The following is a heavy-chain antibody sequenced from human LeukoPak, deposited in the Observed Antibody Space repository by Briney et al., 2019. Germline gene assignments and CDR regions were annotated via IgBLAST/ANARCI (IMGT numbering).Heavy chain of an antibody. CDR1: GFTFSNAW. CDR3: TTRTTYYYDSRNFDY. J-gene: IGHJ4*02. CDR2: IKSKTDGGTT. Sequence: GGSLRLSCAASGFTFSNAWMSWVRQAPGKGLEWVGRIKSKTDGGTTDYAAPVKGRFTISRDDSKNTLYLQMNSLKTEDTAVHYCTTRTTYYYDSRNFDYWGQGTLVTVSS. V-gene: IGHV3-15*01. D-gene: IGHD3-22*01.